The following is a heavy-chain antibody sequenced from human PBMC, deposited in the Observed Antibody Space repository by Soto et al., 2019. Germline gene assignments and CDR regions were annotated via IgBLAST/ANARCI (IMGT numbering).Heavy chain of an antibody. J-gene: IGHJ4*02. V-gene: IGHV3-74*01. D-gene: IGHD3-9*01. Sequence: EVQLVESGGDLVQRGGSLSLSCGASGFPFSSYWMHWVRHTPGKGLEWVARISGDGVTTYYADSVTGRFTVSRDNAKNTLSLQISGLRAEDTAVYYCAREYYGLLTGYYTDYWGQGTLVSVSS. CDR1: GFPFSSYW. CDR3: AREYYGLLTGYYTDY. CDR2: ISGDGVTT.